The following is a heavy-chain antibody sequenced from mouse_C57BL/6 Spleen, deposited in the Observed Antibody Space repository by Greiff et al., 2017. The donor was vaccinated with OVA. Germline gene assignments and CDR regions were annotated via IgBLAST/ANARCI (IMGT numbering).Heavy chain of an antibody. CDR2: IYPGDGDT. CDR3: ARDYDVGYFDY. D-gene: IGHD2-4*01. V-gene: IGHV1-82*01. J-gene: IGHJ2*01. CDR1: GYAFSSSW. Sequence: VKLQESGPELVKPGASVKISCKASGYAFSSSWMNWVKQRPGKGLEWIGRIYPGDGDTNYNGKFKGKATLTADKSSSTAYMQLSSLTSEDSAVYFCARDYDVGYFDYWGQGTTLTVSS.